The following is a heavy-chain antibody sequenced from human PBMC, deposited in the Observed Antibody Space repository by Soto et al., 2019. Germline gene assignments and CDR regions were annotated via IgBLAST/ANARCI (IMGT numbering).Heavy chain of an antibody. J-gene: IGHJ5*02. CDR2: IIPIFGTA. Sequence: QVQLVQSGAEVKKPGSSVKVSCKASGGTFSSYAISWVRQAPGQGLEWMGRIIPIFGTANYAQKFQGRVTITADESTSTAYMELSSLRSEDTAVYYCARDTGGGGYCSGRSCFNWFDPWGQGTLVTVSS. CDR3: ARDTGGGGYCSGRSCFNWFDP. CDR1: GGTFSSYA. D-gene: IGHD2-15*01. V-gene: IGHV1-69*18.